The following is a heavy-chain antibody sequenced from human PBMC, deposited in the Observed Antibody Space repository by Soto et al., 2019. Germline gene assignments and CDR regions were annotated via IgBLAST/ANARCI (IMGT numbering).Heavy chain of an antibody. CDR1: GFTFSSYW. V-gene: IGHV3-7*01. D-gene: IGHD4-4*01. CDR3: ARATALTTVDYFDY. J-gene: IGHJ4*02. Sequence: GGSLRLSCAASGFTFSSYWMSWVRQAPGKGLEWVANIKQDGSEKYYVDSVKGRFTISRDNAKNSLYLQMNSLRAEDTAVYYCARATALTTVDYFDYWGQGTLVTVST. CDR2: IKQDGSEK.